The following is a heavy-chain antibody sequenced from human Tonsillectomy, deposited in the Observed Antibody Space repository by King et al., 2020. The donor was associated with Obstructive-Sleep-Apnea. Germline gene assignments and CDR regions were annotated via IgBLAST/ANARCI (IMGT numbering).Heavy chain of an antibody. CDR1: GYIFTSYD. CDR2: MNPNSGNT. Sequence: QLVQSGAEVKKPGASVKVSCKASGYIFTSYDITWVRQATGQGLEWMGWMNPNSGNTGCAQKFQGRVTMTRNTSISTAYMELSSLRSEDTAVYYCARALNPYYYDSRDWFDPWGQGTLVTVSS. J-gene: IGHJ5*02. V-gene: IGHV1-8*01. CDR3: ARALNPYYYDSRDWFDP. D-gene: IGHD3-22*01.